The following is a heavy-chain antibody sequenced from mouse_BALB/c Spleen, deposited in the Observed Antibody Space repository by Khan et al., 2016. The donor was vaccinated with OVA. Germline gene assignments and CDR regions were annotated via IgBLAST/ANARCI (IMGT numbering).Heavy chain of an antibody. CDR3: AKWGDGSTYAMDY. CDR1: GFSLTIYG. Sequence: VQLQESGPGLVAPSQSLAITCTVSGFSLTIYGVNWIRQPPGKGLEWLGVIWGDGSTNYHSALISRLSISKDNSKSQVFLKLNSLQTDDTATYYCAKWGDGSTYAMDYWCQGTSVTVSS. V-gene: IGHV2-3*01. J-gene: IGHJ4*01. D-gene: IGHD2-3*01. CDR2: IWGDGST.